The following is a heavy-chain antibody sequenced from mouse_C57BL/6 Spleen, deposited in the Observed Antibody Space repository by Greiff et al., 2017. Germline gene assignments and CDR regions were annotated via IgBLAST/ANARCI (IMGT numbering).Heavy chain of an antibody. Sequence: VQLQQPGAELVRPGSSVKLSCKASGYTFTSYWMHWVKQRPIQGLEWIGNIDPSDSETHYNQKFKDKATLTVDKSSSTAYMQLSSLTSEDSAVYDGARRGSSNYEGFAYWGQGTLVTVSA. V-gene: IGHV1-52*01. CDR1: GYTFTSYW. J-gene: IGHJ3*01. CDR2: IDPSDSET. D-gene: IGHD2-5*01. CDR3: ARRGSSNYEGFAY.